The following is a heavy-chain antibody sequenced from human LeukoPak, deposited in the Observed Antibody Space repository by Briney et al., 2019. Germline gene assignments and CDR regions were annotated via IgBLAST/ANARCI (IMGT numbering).Heavy chain of an antibody. J-gene: IGHJ4*02. Sequence: GGSLRLSCAASGFTFSSYWMGWVRQAPGKGLEWVSGISGSGGSTYYADSVKGRFTISRDNFKNTLYLQMNTLRAEDTAVYYCARGRRFGGNFLGYYFDYWGQGTLVTVSS. CDR1: GFTFSSYW. CDR3: ARGRRFGGNFLGYYFDY. CDR2: ISGSGGST. D-gene: IGHD3-10*01. V-gene: IGHV3-23*01.